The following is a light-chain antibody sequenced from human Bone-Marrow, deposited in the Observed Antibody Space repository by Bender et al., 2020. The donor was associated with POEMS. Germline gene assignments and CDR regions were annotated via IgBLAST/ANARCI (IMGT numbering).Light chain of an antibody. CDR1: SSNIGAPYD. V-gene: IGLV1-40*01. J-gene: IGLJ3*02. CDR2: GNS. CDR3: QSYDSSLSAWV. Sequence: QSVLTQPPSVSGAPGQRVTISCTGSSSNIGAPYDVQWYQQLPGTAPKLLMYGNSNRPSGVPDRFSGSKSGTSASLAITGLQAEDETDYYCQSYDSSLSAWVFGGGTKLTVL.